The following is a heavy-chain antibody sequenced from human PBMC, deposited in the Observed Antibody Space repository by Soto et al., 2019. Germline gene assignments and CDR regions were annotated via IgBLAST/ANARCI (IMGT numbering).Heavy chain of an antibody. CDR3: ASWLKGPDIGNYYYGMDV. Sequence: QVQLVQSGAEVKKPGSSVKVSCKASGGAFSDYAFSWVRQAPGQGLEWLGGIMPIFRAPDYAQKFQGRVPIPADEFTTTAYMEMNSVRSEGTAVYYCASWLKGPDIGNYYYGMDVWGQGTTVTVS. V-gene: IGHV1-69*12. CDR2: IMPIFRAP. D-gene: IGHD2-15*01. J-gene: IGHJ6*02. CDR1: GGAFSDYA.